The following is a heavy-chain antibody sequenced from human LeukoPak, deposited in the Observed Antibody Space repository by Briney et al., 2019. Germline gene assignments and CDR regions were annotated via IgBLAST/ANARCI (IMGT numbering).Heavy chain of an antibody. CDR2: IYSGGDT. J-gene: IGHJ4*02. Sequence: GGSLRLSCAASGITVSSNYMSWVRQPPGKGLEWVSVIYSGGDTSYADSVKGRFTISRDNSKNTLYLQMNSLRADDTAVYYCARDPGYSYGYLFDYWGQGTLVTVSS. CDR1: GITVSSNY. CDR3: ARDPGYSYGYLFDY. D-gene: IGHD5-18*01. V-gene: IGHV3-53*01.